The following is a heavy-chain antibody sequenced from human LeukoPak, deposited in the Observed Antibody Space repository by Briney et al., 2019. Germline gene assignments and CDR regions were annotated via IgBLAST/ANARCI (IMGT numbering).Heavy chain of an antibody. CDR3: VRTPPNWGADY. CDR1: GYTFTSYG. CDR2: ISAYNGNT. D-gene: IGHD7-27*01. J-gene: IGHJ4*02. V-gene: IGHV1-18*01. Sequence: ASVKVSCKASGYTFTSYGISWVRQAPGQGLEWMGWISAYNGNTNYAQKLQGRVTMTTDTSTSTAYMELRSLRSDDTAVYFCVRTPPNWGADYWGQGTLVTVSS.